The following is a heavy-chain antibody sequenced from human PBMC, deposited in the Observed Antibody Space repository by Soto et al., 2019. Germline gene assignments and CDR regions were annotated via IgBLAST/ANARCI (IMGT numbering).Heavy chain of an antibody. CDR1: GGSVNNANYF. D-gene: IGHD4-17*01. J-gene: IGHJ6*02. V-gene: IGHV4-31*03. CDR3: ARDADYGGSRGGMDV. CDR2: IYYSGST. Sequence: QVRLEESGPGLVKPSETLCLICSVSGGSVNNANYFWNWIRHHPENGLEWIGYIYYSGSTRYNPSFKSRVTLSIDTSKNQFSLSLNSVTVADTAVYFCARDADYGGSRGGMDVWGRGTTVTVSS.